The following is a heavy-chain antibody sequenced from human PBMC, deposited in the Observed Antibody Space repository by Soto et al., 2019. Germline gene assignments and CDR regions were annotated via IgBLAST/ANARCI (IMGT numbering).Heavy chain of an antibody. Sequence: SETLSLTCTVSGGSISSSSYYWGWIRQPPGKGLEWIGSIYYSGSTYYNPSLKSRVTISVDTSKNQFSLKLSSVTAADTAVYYCARGRATDYWGQGTLVTVSS. CDR1: GGSISSSSYY. D-gene: IGHD5-12*01. J-gene: IGHJ4*02. CDR2: IYYSGST. CDR3: ARGRATDY. V-gene: IGHV4-39*01.